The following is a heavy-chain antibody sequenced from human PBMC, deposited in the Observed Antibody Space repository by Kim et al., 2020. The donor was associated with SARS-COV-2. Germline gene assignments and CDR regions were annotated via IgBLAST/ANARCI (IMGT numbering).Heavy chain of an antibody. D-gene: IGHD6-13*01. J-gene: IGHJ5*02. CDR3: ARDFEQLATYNWFDP. Sequence: VSVKSRITINPDTSKNQFSLQLNSVTPEDTAVYYCARDFEQLATYNWFDPWGQGTLVTVSS. V-gene: IGHV6-1*01.